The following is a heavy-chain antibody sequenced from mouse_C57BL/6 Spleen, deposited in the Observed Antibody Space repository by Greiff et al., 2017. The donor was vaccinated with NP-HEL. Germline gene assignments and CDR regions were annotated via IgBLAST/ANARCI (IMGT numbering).Heavy chain of an antibody. Sequence: QVQLQQPGAELVMPGASVKLSCKASGYTFTSYWMHWVKQRPGQGLEWIGEIDPSDSYTNYNQKFKGKSTLTVDKSSSPAYMQLSSLTSADSAVYYCARRRYYGDFDYWGQGTTLTVSS. J-gene: IGHJ2*01. CDR2: IDPSDSYT. V-gene: IGHV1-69*01. CDR3: ARRRYYGDFDY. D-gene: IGHD1-1*01. CDR1: GYTFTSYW.